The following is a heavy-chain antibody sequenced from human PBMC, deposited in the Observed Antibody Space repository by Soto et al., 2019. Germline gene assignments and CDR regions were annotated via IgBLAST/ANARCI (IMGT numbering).Heavy chain of an antibody. V-gene: IGHV4-59*08. CDR2: VYYSGST. J-gene: IGHJ4*02. CDR3: GRLEGLATISYYFDY. CDR1: GFSISSYY. D-gene: IGHD3-9*01. Sequence: SETLSLTCTFSGFSISSYYWSWIRQPPGKGLEWIGSVYYSGSTYYNPSLESRVTISVDKSKNQFSLKLMSLSAADTAVYYCGRLEGLATISYYFDYWGQGALVTVSS.